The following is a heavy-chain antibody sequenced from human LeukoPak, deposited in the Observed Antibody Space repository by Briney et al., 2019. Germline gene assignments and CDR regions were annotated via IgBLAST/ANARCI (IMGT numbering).Heavy chain of an antibody. J-gene: IGHJ6*02. Sequence: GGSLRLSCAASGYTFSSYWMHWVRQAPGKGLVWVSRINSDGSSTSYADSVKGRFTISRDNAKNTLYLQMNSLRAEDTAVYYCASAEVIQYGMDVWGQGTSVTVSS. V-gene: IGHV3-74*01. CDR3: ASAEVIQYGMDV. CDR2: INSDGSST. CDR1: GYTFSSYW. D-gene: IGHD3-16*02.